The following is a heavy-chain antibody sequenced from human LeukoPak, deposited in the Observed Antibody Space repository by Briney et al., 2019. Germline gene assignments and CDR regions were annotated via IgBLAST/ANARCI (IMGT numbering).Heavy chain of an antibody. D-gene: IGHD3-22*01. J-gene: IGHJ4*02. Sequence: GASVKVSCKASGYTFTSYGISWVRQAPGQGLEWMGWISAYNGNTNYAQKLQGRVTMTTDTSTSTAYMELRSLRSDDTAVYYCAREYDYYDSSGQDYWGQGTLVTVSS. V-gene: IGHV1-18*01. CDR2: ISAYNGNT. CDR3: AREYDYYDSSGQDY. CDR1: GYTFTSYG.